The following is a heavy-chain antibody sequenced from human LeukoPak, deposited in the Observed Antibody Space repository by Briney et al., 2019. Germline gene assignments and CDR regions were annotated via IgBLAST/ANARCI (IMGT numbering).Heavy chain of an antibody. J-gene: IGHJ5*02. D-gene: IGHD1-7*01. CDR2: INHSGST. Sequence: SETLSLTCTVSGGSISSSSYYWSWIRQPPGKGLEWIGEINHSGSTNYNPSLKSRVTISVDTSKNQFSLKLSSVTAADTAVYYCARELELLGFDPWGQGTLVTVSS. V-gene: IGHV4-39*07. CDR3: ARELELLGFDP. CDR1: GGSISSSSYY.